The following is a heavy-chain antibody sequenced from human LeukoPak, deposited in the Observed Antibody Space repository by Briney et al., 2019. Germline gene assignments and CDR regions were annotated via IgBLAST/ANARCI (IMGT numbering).Heavy chain of an antibody. V-gene: IGHV3-33*01. CDR3: ARESQTTVTTLGWFDP. Sequence: GGSLRLSCAASGFTFSSYGMHWVRQAPGKGLEWVAVIWYDGSNKYYADSVKGRFTISRDNSKSTLYLQMNSLRAEDTAVYYCARESQTTVTTLGWFDPWGQGTLVTVSS. J-gene: IGHJ5*02. CDR2: IWYDGSNK. CDR1: GFTFSSYG. D-gene: IGHD4-17*01.